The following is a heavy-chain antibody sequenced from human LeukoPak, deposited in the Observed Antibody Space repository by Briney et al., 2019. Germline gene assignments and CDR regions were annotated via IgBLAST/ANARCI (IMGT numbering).Heavy chain of an antibody. CDR3: ARDAPGMTTEVSVSGLNWFDP. J-gene: IGHJ5*02. CDR1: GGTFSSYA. V-gene: IGHV1-69*13. Sequence: GASVKVSCKASGGTFSSYAISWVRQAPGQGLEWMGGIIPIFGTANYAQKFQGRVTITADESTSTAYMELSSLRSEDTAVYYCARDAPGMTTEVSVSGLNWFDPWGQGTLVTVSS. D-gene: IGHD4-23*01. CDR2: IIPIFGTA.